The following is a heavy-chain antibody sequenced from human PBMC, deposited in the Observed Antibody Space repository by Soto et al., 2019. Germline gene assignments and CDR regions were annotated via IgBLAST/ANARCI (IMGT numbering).Heavy chain of an antibody. CDR1: GGSISSGGYY. CDR2: LYYSGST. Sequence: QVQLQESGPGLVKPSQTLSLTCTVSGGSISSGGYYWSWIRQHPGKGMEWIGYLYYSGSTYYNPSLKSRVTISVDTSKPQFPLKLSSVTAADTAVYYCARGPNYGMDVWCQGTTVTVSS. J-gene: IGHJ6*02. V-gene: IGHV4-31*03. CDR3: ARGPNYGMDV.